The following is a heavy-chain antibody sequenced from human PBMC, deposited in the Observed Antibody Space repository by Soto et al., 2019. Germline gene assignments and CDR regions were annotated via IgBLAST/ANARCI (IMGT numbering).Heavy chain of an antibody. CDR1: GFTFSSYS. CDR2: ISSSSSTI. D-gene: IGHD6-6*01. CDR3: ATLAARPSGRWFDP. J-gene: IGHJ5*02. V-gene: IGHV3-48*02. Sequence: AGGSLRLSCAASGFTFSSYSMNWVRQAPGKGLEWVSYISSSSSTIYYADSVKGRFTISRDNAKNSLYLQMNSLRDEDTAVYYCATLAARPSGRWFDPWGQGTLVTVSS.